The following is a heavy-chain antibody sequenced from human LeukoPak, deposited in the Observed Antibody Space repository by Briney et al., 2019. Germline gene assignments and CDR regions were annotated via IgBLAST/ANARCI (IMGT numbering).Heavy chain of an antibody. CDR3: APYYYDSSGYIHNWFDP. V-gene: IGHV1-24*01. D-gene: IGHD3-22*01. Sequence: ASVKVSCKVSGYTLTESSMHWVRQAPGKGLEWMGGFDPEDGETIYAQKFQGRVTMTEDTSTDTAYMELSSLRSEDTAVYYCAPYYYDSSGYIHNWFDPWGQGTLVTVSS. J-gene: IGHJ5*02. CDR1: GYTLTESS. CDR2: FDPEDGET.